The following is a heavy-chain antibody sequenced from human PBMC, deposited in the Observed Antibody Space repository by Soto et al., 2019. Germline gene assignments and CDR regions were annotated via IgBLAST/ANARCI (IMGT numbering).Heavy chain of an antibody. J-gene: IGHJ4*02. CDR2: IYNGGRT. CDR1: GDSISSDGYH. Sequence: SETLSLTCTVSGDSISSDGYHWSWIRQSPGKGLEWIGYIYNGGRTFYRPSLESRINMSLDATKNSYSLRLTSVTAADTAVYYCASAPVGMDSINFFDYWGQGILVTVSS. V-gene: IGHV4-30-4*01. D-gene: IGHD2-8*01. CDR3: ASAPVGMDSINFFDY.